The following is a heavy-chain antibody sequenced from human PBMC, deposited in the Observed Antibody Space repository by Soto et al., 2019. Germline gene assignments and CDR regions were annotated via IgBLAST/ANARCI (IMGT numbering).Heavy chain of an antibody. CDR3: AKPRLVAGLIKYVDFAS. V-gene: IGHV3-23*01. J-gene: IGHJ4*02. CDR2: ISGSGVSS. CDR1: GFTFSSYA. D-gene: IGHD6-19*01. Sequence: VQLLESGGGLVQPGGSLRLACEVSGFTFSSYAMSWVRQSPGKGLEWVAVISGSGVSSQYADAVKGRFTISRDNSKNTLTLQMNSLRAEDTAVYYCAKPRLVAGLIKYVDFASWGQGTLVNVSS.